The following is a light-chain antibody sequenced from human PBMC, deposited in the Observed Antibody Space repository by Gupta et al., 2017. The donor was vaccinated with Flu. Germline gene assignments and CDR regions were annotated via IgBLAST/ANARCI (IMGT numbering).Light chain of an antibody. CDR1: SSDLGGYNY. CDR2: EVT. CDR3: SSYSGTNNLM. J-gene: IGLJ3*02. Sequence: QSALTQPASVSGSPGQSITMSCTGTSSDLGGYNYVSWYQHHPGKAPKLIIFEVTNRPSGVSNRFSGSKSGNTASLTISGLQAEDEADYYCSSYSGTNNLMFGGGTKLTVL. V-gene: IGLV2-14*01.